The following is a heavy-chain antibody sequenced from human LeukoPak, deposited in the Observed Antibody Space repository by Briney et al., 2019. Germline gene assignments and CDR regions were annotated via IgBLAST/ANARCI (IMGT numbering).Heavy chain of an antibody. CDR3: ARAPREDYDFWSGAPAHSYYFDY. J-gene: IGHJ4*02. CDR1: GGTFSSYA. CDR2: IIPILGIA. V-gene: IGHV1-69*04. D-gene: IGHD3-3*01. Sequence: EASVKVSCKASGGTFSSYAISWVRQAPGQGLEWMGRIIPILGIANYAQKFQGRVTITADKSTSTAYMELSSLRSEDTAVYYCARAPREDYDFWSGAPAHSYYFDYWGQGTLVTVSS.